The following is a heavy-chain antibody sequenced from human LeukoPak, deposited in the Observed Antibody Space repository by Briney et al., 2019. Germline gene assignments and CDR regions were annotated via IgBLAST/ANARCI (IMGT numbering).Heavy chain of an antibody. J-gene: IGHJ4*02. CDR1: GGSFSGYY. D-gene: IGHD6-13*01. V-gene: IGHV4-34*01. CDR2: INHSGST. CDR3: AGNLGYTFDY. Sequence: PSETLSLTCAVYGGSFSGYYWSWIRQPPGKGLEWIGEINHSGSTNYNPSLKSRVTISVDTSKNQFSLKLSSVTAADTAVYYCAGNLGYTFDYWGQGTLVTVSS.